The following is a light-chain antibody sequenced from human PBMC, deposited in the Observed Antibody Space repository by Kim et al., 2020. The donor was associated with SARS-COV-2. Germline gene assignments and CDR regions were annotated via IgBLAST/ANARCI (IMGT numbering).Light chain of an antibody. CDR2: EVT. Sequence: QSVTISCTGTSNDVGYYNYVSWYQHRPGKGPKVLIYEVTKRPSGVPDRFSGSRSGNTAFLTVSGLQAEDEADYYCSSYAGTNRPFVFGTGTKVTVL. CDR1: SNDVGYYNY. J-gene: IGLJ1*01. V-gene: IGLV2-8*01. CDR3: SSYAGTNRPFV.